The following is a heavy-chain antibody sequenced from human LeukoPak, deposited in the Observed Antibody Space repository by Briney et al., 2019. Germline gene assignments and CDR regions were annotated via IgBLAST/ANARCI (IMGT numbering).Heavy chain of an antibody. CDR1: GYTFTGYY. CDR3: ATDQQWDYYYMDV. J-gene: IGHJ6*03. CDR2: INPNSGGT. V-gene: IGHV1-2*02. Sequence: ASVKVSCKASGYTFTGYYMHWVRQAPGQGLEWMGWINPNSGGTNYAQKFQGRVTMTRDTSISTAYMELSRLRSDDTSVYYCATDQQWDYYYMDVWGKGTTVTVPS. D-gene: IGHD6-19*01.